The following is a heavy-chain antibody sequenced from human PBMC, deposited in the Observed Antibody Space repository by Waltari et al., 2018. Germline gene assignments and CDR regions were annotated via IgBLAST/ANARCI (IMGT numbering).Heavy chain of an antibody. J-gene: IGHJ4*02. CDR1: GFTFSSYA. CDR3: ARGKGRQWLANFDY. V-gene: IGHV3-23*01. Sequence: EVQLLESGGGLVQPGGSLRLSCAASGFTFSSYAMSWVRQAPGKGLEWVSAISGSGGSTYYADSVKGRFTISRDNAKNSLYLQMNSLRAEDTAVYYCARGKGRQWLANFDYWGQGTLVTVSS. D-gene: IGHD6-19*01. CDR2: ISGSGGST.